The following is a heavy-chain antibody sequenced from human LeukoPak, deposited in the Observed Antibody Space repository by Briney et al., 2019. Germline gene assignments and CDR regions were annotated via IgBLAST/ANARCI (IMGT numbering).Heavy chain of an antibody. V-gene: IGHV3-15*01. CDR1: GFTFSNAW. CDR2: IKGKTDGGTT. CDR3: ATVGCGSTTCYSDY. J-gene: IGHJ4*02. Sequence: PGGSLRLSCAASGFTFSNAWMIWVRQAPGKGLEWVGRIKGKTDGGTTDYAAPVKGRFTISRDDSQNTLYLQMNSLKTEDTAVYYCATVGCGSTTCYSDYWGQGNLVTVSS. D-gene: IGHD2-2*01.